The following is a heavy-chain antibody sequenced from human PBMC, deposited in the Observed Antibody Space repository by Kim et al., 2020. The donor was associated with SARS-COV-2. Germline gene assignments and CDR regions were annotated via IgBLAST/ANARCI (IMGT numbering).Heavy chain of an antibody. CDR3: ARDPVEMAIISLGFDY. D-gene: IGHD2-21*01. V-gene: IGHV3-74*01. Sequence: GGSLRLSCAASGFTFSSYWMHWVRQAPGKGLVWVSRINSDGSSTSYADSVKGRFTISRDNAKNTLYVQMNSLRAEDTAVYYCARDPVEMAIISLGFDYWGQGTLVDGSS. J-gene: IGHJ4*02. CDR1: GFTFSSYW. CDR2: INSDGSST.